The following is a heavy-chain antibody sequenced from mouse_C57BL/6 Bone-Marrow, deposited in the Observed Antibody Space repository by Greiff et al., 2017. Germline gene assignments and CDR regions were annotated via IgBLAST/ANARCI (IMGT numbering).Heavy chain of an antibody. D-gene: IGHD1-1*01. V-gene: IGHV1-18*01. CDR2: INPNNGGT. Sequence: VQLQQSGPELVKPGASVKIPCKASGYTFTDYNMDWVKQSHGKSLEWIGDINPNNGGTIYNQKFKGKATLTVDKSSSTAYMELRSLTSEDTAVYYCARRGYYGSSYGLYYAMDYWGQGTSVTVSS. CDR1: GYTFTDYN. J-gene: IGHJ4*01. CDR3: ARRGYYGSSYGLYYAMDY.